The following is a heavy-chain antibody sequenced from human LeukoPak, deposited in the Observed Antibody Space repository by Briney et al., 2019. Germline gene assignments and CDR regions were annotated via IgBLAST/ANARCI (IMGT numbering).Heavy chain of an antibody. CDR1: GYTFTSYY. CDR3: ARDQAGTMVRGVMGSDIDH. Sequence: ASVKVSCKASGYTFTSYYMHWVRQAPGQGLEWMGIINPSGGSTSYAQKFQGRVTMTRDTSTSTVYMELSSLRSEDTAVYYCARDQAGTMVRGVMGSDIDHWGQGTLVTVSS. D-gene: IGHD3-10*01. CDR2: INPSGGST. J-gene: IGHJ4*02. V-gene: IGHV1-46*01.